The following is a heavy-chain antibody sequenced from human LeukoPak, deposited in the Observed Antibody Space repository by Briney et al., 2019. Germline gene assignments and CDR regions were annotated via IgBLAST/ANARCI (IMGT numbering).Heavy chain of an antibody. D-gene: IGHD2-15*01. J-gene: IGHJ6*02. CDR1: GGSFSGYY. Sequence: SETLSLTCAVYGGSFSGYYWSWIRQPPGKGLEWIREINHSGGTNYNPSLKSRVTISVDTSKNQFSLKLSSVTAADTAVYYCASGLYCSGGSCYSGVYYYYYGMDVWGQGTTVTVSS. CDR3: ASGLYCSGGSCYSGVYYYYYGMDV. CDR2: INHSGGT. V-gene: IGHV4-34*01.